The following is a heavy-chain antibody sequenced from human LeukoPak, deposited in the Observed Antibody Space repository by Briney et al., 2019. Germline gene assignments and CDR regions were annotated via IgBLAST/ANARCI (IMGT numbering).Heavy chain of an antibody. J-gene: IGHJ4*02. CDR3: ARDRALRGVDY. CDR1: GITFRSYG. V-gene: IGHV3-48*04. Sequence: PGRSLRLSCAASGITFRSYGMHWVRQAPGKGLEWVSYISSSGTTTYFPDSVKGRFTISRDNAKNTLYLQMHSLRAEDTAIYYCARDRALRGVDYWGQGTLVTVSS. CDR2: ISSSGTTT.